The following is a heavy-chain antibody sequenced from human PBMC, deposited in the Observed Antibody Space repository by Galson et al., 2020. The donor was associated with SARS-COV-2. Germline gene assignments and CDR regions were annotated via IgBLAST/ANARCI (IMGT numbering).Heavy chain of an antibody. CDR1: GGSISSYY. Sequence: ASETLSLTCTVSGGSISSYYWSWIRQPPGKGLEWIGYIYYSGSTNYNPSLKSRVTISVDTSKNQFSLKLSSVTAADTAVYYCAGRIAVAGTYYYYYGMDVWGQGTTVTVSS. V-gene: IGHV4-59*01. D-gene: IGHD6-19*01. J-gene: IGHJ6*02. CDR3: AGRIAVAGTYYYYYGMDV. CDR2: IYYSGST.